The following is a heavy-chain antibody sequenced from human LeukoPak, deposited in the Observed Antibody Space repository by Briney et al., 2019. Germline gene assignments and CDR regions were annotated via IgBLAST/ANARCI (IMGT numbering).Heavy chain of an antibody. J-gene: IGHJ6*02. CDR1: GFTFGDTW. D-gene: IGHD3-16*01. CDR2: IKQDGSEK. CDR3: ARGGGLDV. V-gene: IGHV3-7*03. Sequence: GGSLRLSCAASGFTFGDTWMNWVRQVPGQGLEWVANIKQDGSEKFYVASVKGRFTISRDNAKNSLYLQMSNLRAEDTAVYFCARGGGLDVWGQGATVTVSS.